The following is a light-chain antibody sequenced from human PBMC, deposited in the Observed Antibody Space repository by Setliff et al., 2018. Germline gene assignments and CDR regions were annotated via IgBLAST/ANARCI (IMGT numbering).Light chain of an antibody. Sequence: DIQLTQSPSFLSASVGDTVTITCRASQAIGTWLAWYQHKPGKAPNLLIYGASRLQTGVPSRFSGSGSGTDFTLTITSLQPEDFSTYFCQQINTFPPTFGGGTKV. CDR3: QQINTFPPT. J-gene: IGKJ4*01. CDR2: GAS. CDR1: QAIGTW. V-gene: IGKV1-12*01.